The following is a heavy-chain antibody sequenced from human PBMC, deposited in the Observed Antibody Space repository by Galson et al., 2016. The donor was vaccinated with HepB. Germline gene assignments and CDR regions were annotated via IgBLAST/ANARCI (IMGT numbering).Heavy chain of an antibody. V-gene: IGHV3-23*01. CDR3: ASQGYCGGDCYKGLGAFDI. J-gene: IGHJ3*02. CDR2: ISGSGGST. D-gene: IGHD2-21*02. CDR1: GLTYSSLA. Sequence: AASGLTYSSLAMSWVRQAPGKGLEWVSGISGSGGSTYYADSVKGRFTITRDSSLYLQMNSLRVEDTAVYYCASQGYCGGDCYKGLGAFDIWGPGTMVTVSS.